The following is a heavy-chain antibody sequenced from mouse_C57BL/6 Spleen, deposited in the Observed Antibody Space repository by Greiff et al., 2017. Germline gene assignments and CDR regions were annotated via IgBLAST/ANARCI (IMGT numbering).Heavy chain of an antibody. CDR2: IRLKSDNYAT. CDR3: TGLQDAYPYYFDY. Sequence: EVKVEESGGGLVQPGGSMKLSCVASGFTFSNYWMNWVRQSPEKGLEWVAQIRLKSDNYATHYAESVKGRFTISRDDSKSSVYLQMNNLRAEDTGIYYCTGLQDAYPYYFDYWGQGTTLTVSS. V-gene: IGHV6-3*01. D-gene: IGHD3-2*02. CDR1: GFTFSNYW. J-gene: IGHJ2*01.